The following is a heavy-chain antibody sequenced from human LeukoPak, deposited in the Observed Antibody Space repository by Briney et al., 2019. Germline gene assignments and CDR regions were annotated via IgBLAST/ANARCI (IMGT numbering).Heavy chain of an antibody. Sequence: GGSLRLSCAASGFTFSSYEMNWVRQAPGKGLEWVSSISSSSSYVYYADSVKGRFTISRDNAKNSLYLQMNSLRAEDTAVYYCARDPFGELFSDYWGQGTLVTVSS. V-gene: IGHV3-21*01. D-gene: IGHD3-10*01. CDR1: GFTFSSYE. CDR2: ISSSSSYV. CDR3: ARDPFGELFSDY. J-gene: IGHJ4*02.